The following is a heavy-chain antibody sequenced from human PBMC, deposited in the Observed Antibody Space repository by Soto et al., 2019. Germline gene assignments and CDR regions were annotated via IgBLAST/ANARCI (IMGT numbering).Heavy chain of an antibody. CDR3: ARDFYPLAYYFDP. V-gene: IGHV1-18*04. J-gene: IGHJ4*02. CDR1: GYTFINHG. Sequence: QVQLVQSEAEVKKPGASVKVSCEASGYTFINHGISWVRQAPGQGLEWMGWVSGSNGNTKYAQKFKGRVTMTTETSTSTAHMELRNLRSDDTAVYFCARDFYPLAYYFDPWGQGTLVTVSS. CDR2: VSGSNGNT.